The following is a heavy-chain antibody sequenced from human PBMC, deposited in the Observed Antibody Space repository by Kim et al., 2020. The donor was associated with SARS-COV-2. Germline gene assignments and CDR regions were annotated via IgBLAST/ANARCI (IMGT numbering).Heavy chain of an antibody. V-gene: IGHV1-69*13. CDR1: GGTFSSYA. Sequence: SVKVSCKASGGTFSSYAISWVRQAPGQGLEWMGGIIPIFGTANYAQKFQGRVTITADESTSTAYMELSSLRSEDTAVYYCAREYTVTTFYYYYGMDVWGQGTTVTVSS. CDR2: IIPIFGTA. D-gene: IGHD4-17*01. J-gene: IGHJ6*02. CDR3: AREYTVTTFYYYYGMDV.